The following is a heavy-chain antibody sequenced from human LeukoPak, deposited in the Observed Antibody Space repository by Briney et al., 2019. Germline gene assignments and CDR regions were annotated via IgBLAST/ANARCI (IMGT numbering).Heavy chain of an antibody. CDR1: GGSISSSNW. CDR2: IHHSGST. J-gene: IGHJ5*02. V-gene: IGHV4-4*02. CDR3: ARLGAAALDS. Sequence: SGTLSLTCDVSGGSISSSNWWSWVRQPPGKGLEWIGEIHHSGSTNYNPSLKSRVTISVDTSKNQFSLKLSSVTAADTAVYYCARLGAAALDSWGQGTLVTVSS. D-gene: IGHD6-13*01.